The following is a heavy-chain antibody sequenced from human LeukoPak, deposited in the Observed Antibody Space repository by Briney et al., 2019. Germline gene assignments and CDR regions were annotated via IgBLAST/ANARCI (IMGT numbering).Heavy chain of an antibody. CDR3: ARDAESMIRGWFDS. J-gene: IGHJ5*01. V-gene: IGHV3-48*03. D-gene: IGHD3-16*01. CDR2: IDRSGETT. CDR1: GFIFGRYE. Sequence: PGGSLRLSCEASGFIFGRYEMNWVRQAPGKGLEWVSYIDRSGETTYYEDSVKGRFTISRDNAKNALFLQMNSLRAEDTAVYYCARDAESMIRGWFDSWGQGTLVTVSS.